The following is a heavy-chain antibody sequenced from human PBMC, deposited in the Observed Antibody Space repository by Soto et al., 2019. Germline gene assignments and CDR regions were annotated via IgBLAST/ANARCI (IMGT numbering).Heavy chain of an antibody. V-gene: IGHV3-23*01. J-gene: IGHJ4*02. CDR3: VRDKAEKPRIRYFGH. D-gene: IGHD6-25*01. CDR1: GLTLSNYA. Sequence: QLGGSLRLSCATSGLTLSNYAMSWVRQAPGGGLEWVSSMSGSSSTTYYADSVKGRFTISRDSSKNTVYLQMSRLRAEDTAVYYCVRDKAEKPRIRYFGHWGQGTLVTVSS. CDR2: MSGSSSTT.